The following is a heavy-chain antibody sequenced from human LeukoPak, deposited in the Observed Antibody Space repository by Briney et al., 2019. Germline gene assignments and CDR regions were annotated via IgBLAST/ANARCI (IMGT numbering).Heavy chain of an antibody. D-gene: IGHD5-18*01. CDR3: AILGSVDTAMGPYYYYMDV. CDR2: ISAYNGDT. V-gene: IGHV1-18*01. CDR1: GYTFTSYG. Sequence: ASVKVSCKASGYTFTSYGINWVRQAPGQGLEWMGWISAYNGDTNYAQKLQGRVTMTTDTSTSTAYMELSSLRSEDTAVYYCAILGSVDTAMGPYYYYMDVWGKGTTVTVSS. J-gene: IGHJ6*03.